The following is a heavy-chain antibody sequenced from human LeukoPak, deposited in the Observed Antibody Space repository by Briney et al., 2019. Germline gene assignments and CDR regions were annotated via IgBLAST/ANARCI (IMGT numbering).Heavy chain of an antibody. CDR2: LFSGGDT. D-gene: IGHD5-24*01. V-gene: IGHV3-66*01. CDR1: GFTVRSNY. CDR3: ARALVDGYNDY. J-gene: IGHJ4*02. Sequence: GGSLRLSCAASGFTVRSNYMSWVRQAPGKGLEWVSVLFSGGDTYYADSVKGRFTISRDNSKNTLYLQMNSLRDEGTAVYYCARALVDGYNDYWGQGTLVTVSS.